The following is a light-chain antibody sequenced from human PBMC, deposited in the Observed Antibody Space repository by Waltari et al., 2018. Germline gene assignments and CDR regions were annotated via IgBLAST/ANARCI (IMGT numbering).Light chain of an antibody. CDR1: QSVRRF. V-gene: IGKV3-20*01. J-gene: IGKJ1*01. CDR2: EAT. Sequence: ELVLTQSRGTLSLSPGDRATLSSRANQSVRRFLAWYQQKLGQAPRLLIYEATSRATGIPDRFSGSGFGTDFSLIISRLEPEDFAVYYCQKYGTLPATFGQGTKVEIK. CDR3: QKYGTLPAT.